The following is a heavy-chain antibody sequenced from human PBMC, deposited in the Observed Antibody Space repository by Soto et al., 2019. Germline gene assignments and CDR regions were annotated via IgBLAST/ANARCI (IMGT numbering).Heavy chain of an antibody. CDR3: ARAFSLHNHWFDF. CDR2: IDYSGST. Sequence: SETLSLTCTVSGDSISSYYWSWIRQPPGKGLEWIGYIDYSGSTNYNPSLKSRITISRDTSKNQFSLRLRSVTAADAAVYFCARAFSLHNHWFDFWGQGTLVTVSS. J-gene: IGHJ4*02. D-gene: IGHD1-1*01. V-gene: IGHV4-59*01. CDR1: GDSISSYY.